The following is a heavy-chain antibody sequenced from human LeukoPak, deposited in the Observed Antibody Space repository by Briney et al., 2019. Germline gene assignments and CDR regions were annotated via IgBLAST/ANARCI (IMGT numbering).Heavy chain of an antibody. CDR2: IIPIFGTA. D-gene: IGHD3-3*01. CDR1: GGTFSSYA. V-gene: IGHV1-69*05. Sequence: LVKVSCKASGGTFSSYAISWVRQAPGQGLEWMGRIIPIFGTANYAQKFQGRVTITTDESTSTAYMELSSLRSEDTAVYYCAPDYDFWSGDVGYWGQGTLVTVSS. J-gene: IGHJ4*02. CDR3: APDYDFWSGDVGY.